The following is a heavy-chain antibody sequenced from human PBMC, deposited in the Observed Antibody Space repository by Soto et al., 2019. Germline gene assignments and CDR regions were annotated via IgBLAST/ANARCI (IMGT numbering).Heavy chain of an antibody. J-gene: IGHJ6*03. CDR3: ARDELDPLYYYMDV. Sequence: PGGSLRLSCAASGFTFSSYWMHWVRQAPGKGLVWVSRINSDGSSTSYADSVKGRFTISRDNAKNTLYLQMNSLRADDTAVYYCARDELDPLYYYMDVWGKGTTVTVSS. V-gene: IGHV3-74*01. CDR1: GFTFSSYW. CDR2: INSDGSST. D-gene: IGHD1-1*01.